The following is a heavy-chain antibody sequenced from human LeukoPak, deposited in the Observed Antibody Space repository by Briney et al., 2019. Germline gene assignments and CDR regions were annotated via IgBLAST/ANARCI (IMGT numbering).Heavy chain of an antibody. CDR2: IYTSGST. V-gene: IGHV4-61*02. CDR1: GGSISSGSYY. J-gene: IGHJ4*02. Sequence: SETLSLTCTVSGGSISSGSYYWSWIRQPAGKGLEWIGRIYTSGSTSYNPSLKSRVTISVDTSKNQFSLKLSSVTAADTAVYYCARDRYYDSSGPPDWGQGTLVTVSS. D-gene: IGHD3-22*01. CDR3: ARDRYYDSSGPPD.